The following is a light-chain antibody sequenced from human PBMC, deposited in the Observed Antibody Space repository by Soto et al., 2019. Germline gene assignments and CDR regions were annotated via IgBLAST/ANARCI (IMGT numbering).Light chain of an antibody. J-gene: IGLJ3*02. CDR2: TNN. V-gene: IGLV1-44*01. CDR3: AAWDDSLKGRGV. Sequence: QSVLTQPPSASGTPGQRVTISCSGSTSNIGNNVVNWYQQRPGTAPKLLISTNNQRPSGVPDRFSGSKSGTSASLTITGLQSDDEADYYCAAWDDSLKGRGVFGGGTQLTVL. CDR1: TSNIGNNV.